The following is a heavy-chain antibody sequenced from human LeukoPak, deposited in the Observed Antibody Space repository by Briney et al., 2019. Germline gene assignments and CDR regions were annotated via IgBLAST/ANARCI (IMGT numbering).Heavy chain of an antibody. CDR1: GGTFSSYA. V-gene: IGHV1-69*13. CDR2: IIPIFGTA. Sequence: SVKVSCKASGGTFSSYAISWVRQAPGQGLEWMGGIIPIFGTANYAQKFQGRVTITADESTSTAYMELSSLRSEDAAVYYCARGLVPYYYDSSGYYGFDYWGQGTLVTVSS. J-gene: IGHJ4*02. D-gene: IGHD3-22*01. CDR3: ARGLVPYYYDSSGYYGFDY.